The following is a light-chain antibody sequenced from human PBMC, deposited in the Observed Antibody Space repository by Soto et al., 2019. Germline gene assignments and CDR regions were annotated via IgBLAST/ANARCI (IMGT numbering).Light chain of an antibody. CDR2: GTS. J-gene: IGKJ1*01. V-gene: IGKV3-20*01. CDR3: QQYGDSPPT. Sequence: EIVLTQSPGTLSLSPGESATLSCRASQSVSSNSLAWYRRNPGQPPSLLIYGTSTSATDIPRRFSGSGSGTDFTLTITRLEPADFAVYFCQQYGDSPPTFGQGTKVEVK. CDR1: QSVSSNS.